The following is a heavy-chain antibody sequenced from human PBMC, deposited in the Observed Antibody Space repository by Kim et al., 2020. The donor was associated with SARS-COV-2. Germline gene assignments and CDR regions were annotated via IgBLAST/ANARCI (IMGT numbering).Heavy chain of an antibody. CDR3: ARGYDDSGYYHSFFDY. J-gene: IGHJ4*02. CDR1: GGTFSNYA. V-gene: IGHV1-69*04. D-gene: IGHD5-12*01. CDR2: VIPVLEIA. Sequence: SVKVSCKASGGTFSNYAINWVRQAPGQGLEWMGRVIPVLEIADYAQKFQGRVTITADTSTSTAYLELSSLRSEDTALYYCARGYDDSGYYHSFFDYWGQ.